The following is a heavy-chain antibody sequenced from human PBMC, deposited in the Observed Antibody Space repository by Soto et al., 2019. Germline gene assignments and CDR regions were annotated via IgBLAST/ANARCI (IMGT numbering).Heavy chain of an antibody. CDR1: GGSISSSSYY. D-gene: IGHD2-15*01. J-gene: IGHJ6*02. V-gene: IGHV4-39*01. CDR2: IFYSGST. Sequence: QLQLQESGPGLVKPSETLSLTCTVSGGSISSSSYYWGWIRQPPGKGLEWIGSIFYSGSTYYNPSIKRRVTISVDTSNDQFSLKLSSVTAADPAVYYCARPLTYCSAGSCYSDFPYYGMDVWGQGTTVTVSS. CDR3: ARPLTYCSAGSCYSDFPYYGMDV.